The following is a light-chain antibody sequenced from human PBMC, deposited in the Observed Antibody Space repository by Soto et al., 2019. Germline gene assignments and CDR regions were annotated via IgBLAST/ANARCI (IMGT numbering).Light chain of an antibody. CDR3: QQYDQLPRT. CDR2: DAS. J-gene: IGKJ1*01. Sequence: DIQMIQSPSSLSASVGDRVTITCQASQEISNYLNWYQQKPGKAPKLLIYDASNLERGVPARFGGRGSGTDFTFTVSSLQAEDFATYYCQQYDQLPRTFGRGTKVEIK. CDR1: QEISNY. V-gene: IGKV1-33*01.